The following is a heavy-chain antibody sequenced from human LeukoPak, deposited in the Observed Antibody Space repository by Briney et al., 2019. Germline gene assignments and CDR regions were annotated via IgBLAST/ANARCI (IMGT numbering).Heavy chain of an antibody. CDR1: GFTFNNYG. Sequence: GGSLRLSCAASGFTFNNYGMHWVRQAPGKGLEWVAVISYDGSKKYYADSVKGRLTFSRDNSKNTLHLQMDSLRPEDTAVYYCAKAGLWFGEPSNYFDYWGQGTLVTVSS. CDR2: ISYDGSKK. J-gene: IGHJ4*02. V-gene: IGHV3-30*18. CDR3: AKAGLWFGEPSNYFDY. D-gene: IGHD3-10*01.